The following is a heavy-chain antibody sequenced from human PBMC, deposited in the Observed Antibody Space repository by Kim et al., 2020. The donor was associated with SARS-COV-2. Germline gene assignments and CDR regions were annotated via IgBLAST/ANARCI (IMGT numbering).Heavy chain of an antibody. CDR1: GGSVGSGCYY. V-gene: IGHV4-61*01. J-gene: IGHJ4*01. Sequence: SETLSLTCTVSGGSVGSGCYYWSWIRQPPGKGLEWIVYIYYSGSTNYNPSLKSRVTISVDTSKNQFSLKLSSVTAADTAFYYCACRLYGSARPLFYY. D-gene: IGHD3-10*01. CDR3: ACRLYGSARPLFYY. CDR2: IYYSGST.